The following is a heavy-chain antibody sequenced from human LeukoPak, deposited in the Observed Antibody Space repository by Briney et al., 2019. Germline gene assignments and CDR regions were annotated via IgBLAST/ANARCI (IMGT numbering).Heavy chain of an antibody. CDR1: GGSFSGYY. CDR3: ARESWWGAAFDI. Sequence: SETLSLTCAVYGGSFSGYYWSWIRQPPGKGLEWIGEINHSGSTNYNPSLKSRVTISVDTSKNQFSLKLSSVTAADTAVYYCARESWWGAAFDIWGQGTMVTVSS. CDR2: INHSGST. V-gene: IGHV4-34*01. J-gene: IGHJ3*02. D-gene: IGHD2-15*01.